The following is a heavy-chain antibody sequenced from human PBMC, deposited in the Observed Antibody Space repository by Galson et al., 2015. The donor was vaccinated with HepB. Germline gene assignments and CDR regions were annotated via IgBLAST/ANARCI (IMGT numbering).Heavy chain of an antibody. J-gene: IGHJ4*02. V-gene: IGHV1-8*01. D-gene: IGHD3-3*01. CDR2: MNPNSGNT. Sequence: SVTVSCKASGSTFTSYDINWVRQATGQGLEWMGWMNPNSGNTGYAQKFQGRVTMTRNTSISTAYMELSSLRSEDTAVYYCARGESLYYDFWSGYLGTAAYYFDYWGQGTLVTVSS. CDR1: GSTFTSYD. CDR3: ARGESLYYDFWSGYLGTAAYYFDY.